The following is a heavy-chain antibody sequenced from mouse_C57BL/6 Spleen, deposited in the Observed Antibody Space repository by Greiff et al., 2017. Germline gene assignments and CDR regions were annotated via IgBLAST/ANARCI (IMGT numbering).Heavy chain of an antibody. V-gene: IGHV1-82*01. J-gene: IGHJ4*01. CDR1: GYAFSSSW. CDR2: IYPGDGDT. CDR3: ARLERDGAMDY. D-gene: IGHD3-3*01. Sequence: VQLQQSGPELVKPGASVKISCKASGYAFSSSWMNWVKQRPGKGLEWIGRIYPGDGDTNYNGKFKGKATLTADKSSSTAYRQLSSLTSEDSAVYFCARLERDGAMDYWGQGTSVTVSS.